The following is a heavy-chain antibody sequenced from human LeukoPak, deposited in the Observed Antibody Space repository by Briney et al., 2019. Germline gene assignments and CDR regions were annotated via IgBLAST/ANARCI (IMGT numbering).Heavy chain of an antibody. V-gene: IGHV4-39*01. CDR3: ARAGIVGAPDAFDI. CDR2: IYYSGST. D-gene: IGHD1-26*01. J-gene: IGHJ3*02. CDR1: GGSISSSSYY. Sequence: SETQSLTCTVSGGSISSSSYYWGWIRQPPGKGLEWIGSIYYSGSTYYNPSLKSRVTISVDTSKNQFSLKLSSVTAADTAVYYCARAGIVGAPDAFDIWGQGTMVTVSS.